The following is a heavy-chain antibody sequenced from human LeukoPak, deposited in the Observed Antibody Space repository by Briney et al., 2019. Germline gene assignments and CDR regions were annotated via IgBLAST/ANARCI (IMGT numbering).Heavy chain of an antibody. D-gene: IGHD2-2*01. J-gene: IGHJ5*02. V-gene: IGHV1-46*01. CDR3: ARDGVVPAATSWFDP. CDR2: INPSGGST. Sequence: ASVKVSCKASGYTFTSYYMHWVRQAPGQGLEWMGIINPSGGSTSYAQKFQGRVTMTRDTSTSTVYMELSSLRSEDTAVYCCARDGVVPAATSWFDPWGQGTLVTVSS. CDR1: GYTFTSYY.